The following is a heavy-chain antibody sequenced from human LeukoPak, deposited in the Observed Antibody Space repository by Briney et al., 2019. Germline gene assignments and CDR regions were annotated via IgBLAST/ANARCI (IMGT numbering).Heavy chain of an antibody. CDR2: IYYSGST. CDR3: ARNSSSSSRSFDY. Sequence: SETLSLTCTVSGGSISSYYWGWIRQPPGKGLERIGSIYYSGSTSYNPSLKSRVTISVDTSKKQLSLKLTSVTAADTAVYYCARNSSSSSRSFDYWGQGTLVTVSS. V-gene: IGHV4-39*01. D-gene: IGHD6-6*01. J-gene: IGHJ4*02. CDR1: GGSISSYY.